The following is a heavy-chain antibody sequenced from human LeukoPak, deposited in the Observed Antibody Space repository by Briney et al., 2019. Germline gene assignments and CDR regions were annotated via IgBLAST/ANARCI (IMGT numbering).Heavy chain of an antibody. Sequence: GGSLRLSCTASGFTFGDYAMSWVRQAPGKGLEWVGFIRSKAYGGTTEYAASVKGRFTISRDDSKSIAYLQMNSLKTEDTAVYYCTRDIVVVPAAIYYYYYYGMDVRGKGTTVTVSS. J-gene: IGHJ6*04. CDR2: IRSKAYGGTT. CDR3: TRDIVVVPAAIYYYYYYGMDV. D-gene: IGHD2-2*01. V-gene: IGHV3-49*04. CDR1: GFTFGDYA.